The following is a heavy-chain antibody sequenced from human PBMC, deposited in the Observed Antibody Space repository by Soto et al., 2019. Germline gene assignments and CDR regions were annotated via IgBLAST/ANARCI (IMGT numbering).Heavy chain of an antibody. V-gene: IGHV3-33*01. J-gene: IGHJ4*02. D-gene: IGHD6-19*01. CDR3: ARVGNGWYFDY. Sequence: GGSLRLSCAASGFTFSSYGMHWVRQAPGKGLEWVAVIWYDGSNKYYADSVKGRFTISRDNSKNTLYLQMNSLRAEDTAVYYCARVGNGWYFDYWGQGTLVTVSS. CDR1: GFTFSSYG. CDR2: IWYDGSNK.